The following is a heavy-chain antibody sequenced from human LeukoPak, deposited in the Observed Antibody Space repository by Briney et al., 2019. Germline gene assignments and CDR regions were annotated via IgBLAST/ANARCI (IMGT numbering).Heavy chain of an antibody. Sequence: PGGSLRLSCAASGFTFSSYGMHWVRQVPGKGLEWVAVISYDGSNKYYADSVKGRFTISRDNSKNTLYLQMNSLRAEDTAVYYCALQQLATKYFQHWGQGTLVTVSS. CDR2: ISYDGSNK. J-gene: IGHJ1*01. CDR1: GFTFSSYG. CDR3: ALQQLATKYFQH. V-gene: IGHV3-30*03. D-gene: IGHD6-13*01.